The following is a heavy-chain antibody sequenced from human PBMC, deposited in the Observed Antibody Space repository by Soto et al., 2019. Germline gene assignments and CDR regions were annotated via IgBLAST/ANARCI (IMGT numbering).Heavy chain of an antibody. CDR1: GFTFSSYS. V-gene: IGHV3-21*01. D-gene: IGHD4-17*01. J-gene: IGHJ4*02. CDR2: ISSSSSYI. CDR3: ARAYGDHEYYFDY. Sequence: EVQLVESGGGLVKPGGSPRLSCAASGFTFSSYSMNWVRQAPGKGLEWVSSISSSSSYIYYADSVKGRFTISRDNAKNSLYLQMNSLRAEDTAVYYCARAYGDHEYYFDYWGQGTLVTVSS.